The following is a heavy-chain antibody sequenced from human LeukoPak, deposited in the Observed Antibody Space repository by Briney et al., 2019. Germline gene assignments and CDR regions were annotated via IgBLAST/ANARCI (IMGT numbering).Heavy chain of an antibody. CDR3: AKDPDTAMGVLFDH. CDR1: GFTFSSYA. V-gene: IGHV3-23*01. D-gene: IGHD5-18*01. CDR2: ISGSGGST. Sequence: GGSLRLSCAASGFTFSSYAMSWVRQAPGKGLEWVSAISGSGGSTYYADSVKGRFTNTRDNSKNTLYLQMNGLRGEDTAVYCCAKDPDTAMGVLFDHWGQGTLVTVSS. J-gene: IGHJ4*02.